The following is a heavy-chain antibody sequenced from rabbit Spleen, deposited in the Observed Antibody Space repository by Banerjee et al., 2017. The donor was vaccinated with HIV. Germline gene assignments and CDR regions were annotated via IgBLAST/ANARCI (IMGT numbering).Heavy chain of an antibody. CDR1: GFDFSSYYM. CDR3: ARDLAGVVGWNFKL. CDR2: IDSATGNT. D-gene: IGHD4-1*01. V-gene: IGHV1S45*01. Sequence: QEQLKESGGGLVQPGGSLKLSCKASGFDFSSYYMSWVRQAPGSGLEWIACIDSATGNTVYATWAKGPFTISKTSSTTVTLQMTRLTAADTATYFCARDLAGVVGWNFKLWGQGTLVTVS. J-gene: IGHJ4*01.